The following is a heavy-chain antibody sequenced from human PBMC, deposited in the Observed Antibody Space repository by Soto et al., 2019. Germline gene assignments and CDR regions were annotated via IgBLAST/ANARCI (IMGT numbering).Heavy chain of an antibody. Sequence: QVHLVQSGAEVKKPGASVKVSCKASGYTFTSYGITWVRQAPGQGLEWMGWISAHNGNTDYAQKFQGRVIVTRDTSTSTAYMELRSLRSDDMAVYYCARGRYGDYWGQGAVVTVSS. V-gene: IGHV1-18*03. CDR2: ISAHNGNT. CDR3: ARGRYGDY. J-gene: IGHJ4*02. CDR1: GYTFTSYG. D-gene: IGHD1-1*01.